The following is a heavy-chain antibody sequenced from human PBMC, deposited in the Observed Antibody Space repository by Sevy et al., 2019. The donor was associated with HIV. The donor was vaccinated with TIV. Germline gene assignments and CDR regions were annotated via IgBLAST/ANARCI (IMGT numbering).Heavy chain of an antibody. V-gene: IGHV3-7*03. J-gene: IGHJ6*02. CDR3: TRDCSSTTCLWGPDV. D-gene: IGHD2-2*01. CDR2: IKTDGSEK. Sequence: GGSLRLSCAASGFTFSSYWMSWVRQAPGKGLEWVAHIKTDGSEKYYVDSVKGRFTISRDNAKNALYLQMNSLRVEDTAIYYCTRDCSSTTCLWGPDVWGQGTTVTVSS. CDR1: GFTFSSYW.